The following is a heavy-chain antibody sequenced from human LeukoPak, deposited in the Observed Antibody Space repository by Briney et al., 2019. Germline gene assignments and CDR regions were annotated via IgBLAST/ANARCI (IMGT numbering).Heavy chain of an antibody. CDR3: ASGYYDSSGSY. Sequence: SVKVSCKASGGTFSSYAISWVRQAPGQGLEWMERIIPILGIANYAQKFQGRVTITADKSTSTAYMELSSLRSEDTAVYYCASGYYDSSGSYWGQGTLVTVSS. J-gene: IGHJ4*02. D-gene: IGHD3-22*01. CDR2: IIPILGIA. CDR1: GGTFSSYA. V-gene: IGHV1-69*04.